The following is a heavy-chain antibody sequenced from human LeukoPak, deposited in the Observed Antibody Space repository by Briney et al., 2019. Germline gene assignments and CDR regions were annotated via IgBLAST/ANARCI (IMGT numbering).Heavy chain of an antibody. CDR2: IIEGGDLK. D-gene: IGHD6-19*01. V-gene: IGHV3-7*01. J-gene: IGHJ4*02. CDR3: ARVGKNGWDFDH. Sequence: GKSLRLSCAASGFTFSAYWMTWVRQAPGKGLAWVANIIEGGDLKYYVDSVKGRFTISRDNTKNSLYLQMTSLRADDTAVYYCARVGKNGWDFDHWGQGTLVTVSS. CDR1: GFTFSAYW.